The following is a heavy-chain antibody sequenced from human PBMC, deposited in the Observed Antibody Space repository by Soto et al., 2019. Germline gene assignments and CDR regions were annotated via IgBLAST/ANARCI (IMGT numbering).Heavy chain of an antibody. CDR1: GFTFTSSA. V-gene: IGHV1-58*01. D-gene: IGHD3-9*01. CDR2: IVVGSGNT. CDR3: AAAPYYDILTGYYRLDY. Sequence: SVKVSCKASGFTFTSSAVQWVRQARGQRLEWIGWIVVGSGNTNYAQKFQERVTITRDMSTTTAYMEMISLRSEDTAVYYCAAAPYYDILTGYYRLDYWGQGTLVTVSS. J-gene: IGHJ4*02.